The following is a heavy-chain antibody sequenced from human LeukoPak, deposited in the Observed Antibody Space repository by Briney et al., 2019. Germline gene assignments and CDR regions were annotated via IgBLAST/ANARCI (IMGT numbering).Heavy chain of an antibody. V-gene: IGHV3-21*01. Sequence: PGGSLRLSCAASGFTFSSYGMHWVRQAPGKGLEWVSSISSSTSYIYYADSVKGRFTISRDNAKNSLYLQMNSLRAEDTAVYYCARDRFLADWGTVDAFDIWGQGTMVTVSS. CDR3: ARDRFLADWGTVDAFDI. D-gene: IGHD7-27*01. J-gene: IGHJ3*02. CDR1: GFTFSSYG. CDR2: ISSSTSYI.